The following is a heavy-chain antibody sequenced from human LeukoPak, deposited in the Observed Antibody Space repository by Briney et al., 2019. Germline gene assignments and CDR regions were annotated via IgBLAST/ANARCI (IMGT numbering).Heavy chain of an antibody. J-gene: IGHJ4*02. V-gene: IGHV3-30*18. Sequence: PGRSLRFSCAASGFTFSSYGMHWVRQAPGKGLEWVAVISYDGSNKYYADSVKGRFTISRDNSKNTLYLQMNSLRAEDTAVYYCAKDTGGYGDLTFVYWGQGTLVTVSS. CDR1: GFTFSSYG. CDR3: AKDTGGYGDLTFVY. D-gene: IGHD4-17*01. CDR2: ISYDGSNK.